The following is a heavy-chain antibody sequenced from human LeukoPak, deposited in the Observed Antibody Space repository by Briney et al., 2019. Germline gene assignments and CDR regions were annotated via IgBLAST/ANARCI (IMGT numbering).Heavy chain of an antibody. Sequence: ASVKVSCKASGYTFTSYGISWVRQAPGQGLEWMGGISAYNGNTNYAQKLQGRVTMTTDTSTSTAYMELRSLRSDATAVYYCARARIKLWLRYFDYWGQGTLVTVSS. V-gene: IGHV1-18*01. J-gene: IGHJ4*02. CDR1: GYTFTSYG. D-gene: IGHD5-18*01. CDR3: ARARIKLWLRYFDY. CDR2: ISAYNGNT.